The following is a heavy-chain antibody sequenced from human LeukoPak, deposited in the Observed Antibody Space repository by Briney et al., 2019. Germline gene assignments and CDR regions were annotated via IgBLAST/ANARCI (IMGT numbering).Heavy chain of an antibody. V-gene: IGHV3-9*01. CDR3: ATMTTVTMYSYYFDS. CDR2: ISWNSGSI. CDR1: GFSFSSNW. D-gene: IGHD4-11*01. Sequence: PTGGSLRLSCGASGFSFSSNWMSWVRQAPGKGLEWVSGISWNSGSIGYADSVKGRFTISRDNAKNSLYLQMNSLRAEDTALYSCATMTTVTMYSYYFDSWGQGTLVTVSS. J-gene: IGHJ4*02.